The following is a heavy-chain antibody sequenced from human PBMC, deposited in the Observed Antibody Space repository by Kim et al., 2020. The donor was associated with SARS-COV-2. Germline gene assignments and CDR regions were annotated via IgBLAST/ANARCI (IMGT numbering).Heavy chain of an antibody. D-gene: IGHD3-16*01. J-gene: IGHJ5*02. CDR3: ARSIKYDYVWGSSSYNWFDP. Sequence: RFTISRDNAKNSLYLQMNSLRAEDTAVYYCARSIKYDYVWGSSSYNWFDPWGQGTLVTVSS. V-gene: IGHV3-11*06.